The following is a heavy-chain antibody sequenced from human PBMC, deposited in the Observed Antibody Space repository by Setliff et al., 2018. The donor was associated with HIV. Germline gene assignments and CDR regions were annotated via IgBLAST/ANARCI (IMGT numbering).Heavy chain of an antibody. V-gene: IGHV1-18*01. CDR3: ARDLWGRSYYYYYMDV. D-gene: IGHD2-21*01. CDR1: GYTFTNYG. Sequence: ASVKVSCKASGYTFTNYGISWVRQAPGQGLEWMGWISANNGNTNFAQKFQGRVTMTTDTSTSTAYMELRSLKSDDTAVYYCARDLWGRSYYYYYMDVWGKGTTVTVSS. CDR2: ISANNGNT. J-gene: IGHJ6*03.